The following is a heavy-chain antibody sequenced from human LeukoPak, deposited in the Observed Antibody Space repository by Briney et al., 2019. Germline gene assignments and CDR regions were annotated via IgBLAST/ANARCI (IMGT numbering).Heavy chain of an antibody. J-gene: IGHJ4*02. D-gene: IGHD3-10*02. CDR3: ASPLLFGETALDY. CDR1: GYGFTSYW. CDR2: IYPGDSDT. V-gene: IGHV5-51*01. Sequence: GESLKISCKGSGYGFTSYWIGWVRQMPGKGLDCMGIIYPGDSDTRYSPSFQGQVTISADKSISTAYLQWSSLKASDTAMYYCASPLLFGETALDYWGQGTLVTVSS.